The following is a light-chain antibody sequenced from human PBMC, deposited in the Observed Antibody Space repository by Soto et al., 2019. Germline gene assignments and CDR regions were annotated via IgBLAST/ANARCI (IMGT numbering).Light chain of an antibody. CDR1: QGISSW. V-gene: IGKV1-12*01. J-gene: IGKJ4*01. CDR2: AAS. CDR3: QQANSFPLT. Sequence: DIQMSQSSSSMPASVGDRVTITSRASQGISSWLAWYQQKTGKAPKLLIYAASSLQSGVPSRFSGRGSGTDFTLTISSLQTEDFATYYCQQANSFPLTFGGGTQVDIK.